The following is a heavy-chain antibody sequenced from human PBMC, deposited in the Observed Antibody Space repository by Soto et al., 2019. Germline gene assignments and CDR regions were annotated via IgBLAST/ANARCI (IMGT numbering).Heavy chain of an antibody. Sequence: SQTLSLTCVISGDSVSSNSGAWSWIRQSPSRGLEWLGRTYYRSKWYHEYAPSVKSRITISPDTSKNQFFLQLNSVTPEDTAVYYCARISYTSTPLWGQGTLVTVSS. J-gene: IGHJ4*02. CDR2: TYYRSKWYH. CDR1: GDSVSSNSGA. V-gene: IGHV6-1*01. D-gene: IGHD6-13*01. CDR3: ARISYTSTPL.